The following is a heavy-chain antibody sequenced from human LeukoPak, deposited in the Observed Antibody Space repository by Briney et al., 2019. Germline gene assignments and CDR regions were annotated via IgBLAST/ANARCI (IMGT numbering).Heavy chain of an antibody. D-gene: IGHD6-13*01. V-gene: IGHV4-59*01. Sequence: SETLSLTCTVSGGSISSYYWSWIRQPPGKGLEWIGYIYYSGSTNYNPSLKSRVTISVDTSKNQFSLELSSVTAADTAVYYCARLSIAAGYWYFDLWGRGTLVTVSS. J-gene: IGHJ2*01. CDR3: ARLSIAAGYWYFDL. CDR2: IYYSGST. CDR1: GGSISSYY.